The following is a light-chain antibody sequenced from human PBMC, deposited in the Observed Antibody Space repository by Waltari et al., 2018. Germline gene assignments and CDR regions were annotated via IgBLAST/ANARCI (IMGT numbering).Light chain of an antibody. CDR3: QSYDSNIQGV. Sequence: NFMLTQPHSVSGSPGKTVTISCTRSSGTIASHHVQWYQQRPGRAPTTVIFEDDQRPSGVPARFSGSIDSSSNSASLSISGLKTEDEADYYCQSYDSNIQGVFGGGTKLTVL. CDR2: EDD. V-gene: IGLV6-57*04. J-gene: IGLJ3*02. CDR1: SGTIASHH.